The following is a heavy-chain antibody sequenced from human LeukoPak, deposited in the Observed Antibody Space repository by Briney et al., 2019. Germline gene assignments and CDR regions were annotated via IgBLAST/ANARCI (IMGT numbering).Heavy chain of an antibody. V-gene: IGHV3-43*02. CDR2: ISGDGTTR. D-gene: IGHD6-13*01. CDR1: GFSLDDYA. J-gene: IGHJ3*02. Sequence: GGSLRLSCAASGFSLDDYATHWVRQAPGKGLEWVSLISGDGTTRHYGSSVRGPFTMSRDNSKSSLFLQMNSLRTEDTALYYCVKYIRYSSIWSGAFHNWGPGTMVTVSS. CDR3: VKYIRYSSIWSGAFHN.